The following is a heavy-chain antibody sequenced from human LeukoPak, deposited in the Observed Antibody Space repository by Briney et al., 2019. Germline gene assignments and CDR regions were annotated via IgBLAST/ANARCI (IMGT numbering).Heavy chain of an antibody. D-gene: IGHD5-12*01. CDR3: ARVFSGYVSDY. V-gene: IGHV4-61*02. CDR1: GGSISSGSYY. J-gene: IGHJ4*02. CDR2: IYTSGST. Sequence: SQTLSLTCTVSGGSISSGSYYWSWIRQPAGKGLEWIGRIYTSGSTNYNPSLKSRVTISVDTSKNQFSLKLSSVTAADTAEYYCARVFSGYVSDYWGQGTLVTVSS.